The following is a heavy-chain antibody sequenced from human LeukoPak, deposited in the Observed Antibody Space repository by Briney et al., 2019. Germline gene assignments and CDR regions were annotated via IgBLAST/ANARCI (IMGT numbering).Heavy chain of an antibody. CDR1: GFTFSSYS. J-gene: IGHJ4*02. Sequence: GGSLRLSCAASGFTFSSYSMNWVRQAPGKGLGWVSSISSSSSYIYYADSVKGRFTISRDNAKNSLYLQMNSLRAEDTAVYYCAREDSSSWTTPFDYWGQGTLVTVSS. CDR3: AREDSSSWTTPFDY. CDR2: ISSSSSYI. D-gene: IGHD6-13*01. V-gene: IGHV3-21*01.